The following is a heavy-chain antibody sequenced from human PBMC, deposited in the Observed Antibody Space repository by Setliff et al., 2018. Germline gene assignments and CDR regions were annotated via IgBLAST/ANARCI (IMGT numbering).Heavy chain of an antibody. Sequence: SVKVSCKVSGDTFNTYTLSWVRQAPGQGLEWMGGIIPLLETVKYAQRFQGRVTITADESTSTVYMELTSLRPEDTAVYYCARGKMDVVAAGGKYCAMDVWGQGTAVTVSS. D-gene: IGHD6-13*01. CDR3: ARGKMDVVAAGGKYCAMDV. CDR2: IIPLLETV. CDR1: GDTFNTYT. V-gene: IGHV1-69*13. J-gene: IGHJ6*02.